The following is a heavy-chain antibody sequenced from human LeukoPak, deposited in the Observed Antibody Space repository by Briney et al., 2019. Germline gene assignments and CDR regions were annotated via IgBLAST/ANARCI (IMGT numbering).Heavy chain of an antibody. CDR1: GGSISSGDYY. Sequence: SQTLSLTCTVSGGSISSGDYYWSWIRQPPGRGLEWIGYIFYSESTYYNPSLKSRVSISVDTSKNQFSLKLSSVTAADTAVYYCARSSVVVSATPRFDPWGQGTLVTVSS. J-gene: IGHJ5*02. CDR2: IFYSEST. CDR3: ARSSVVVSATPRFDP. V-gene: IGHV4-30-4*08. D-gene: IGHD2-15*01.